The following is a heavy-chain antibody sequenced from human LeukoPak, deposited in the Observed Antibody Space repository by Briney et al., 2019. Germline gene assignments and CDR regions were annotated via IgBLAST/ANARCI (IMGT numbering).Heavy chain of an antibody. CDR3: ARDPDILLGVNFDY. J-gene: IGHJ4*02. Sequence: GGSLRLSCAASGFTFSNYEMNWVRQAPGKGLEWISHISNFGDIIHYADSVEGRFTISRDNDKNSIYLQMHSLRAEDTAVYYCARDPDILLGVNFDYWGQGALVIVSS. CDR2: ISNFGDII. D-gene: IGHD2-21*01. CDR1: GFTFSNYE. V-gene: IGHV3-48*03.